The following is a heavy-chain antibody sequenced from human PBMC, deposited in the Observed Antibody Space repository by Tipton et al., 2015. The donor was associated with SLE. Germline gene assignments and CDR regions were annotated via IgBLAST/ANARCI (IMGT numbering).Heavy chain of an antibody. CDR1: GFTFSTYW. CDR2: ITGSSDST. D-gene: IGHD6-6*01. CDR3: AKGSGVARPYYFDY. V-gene: IGHV3-23*01. Sequence: SLRLSCAASGFTFSTYWMSWVRQAPGKGLEWVSAITGSSDSTFHADSVKGRFTVSRDNFQNTLYLQMDSLRAEDTAIYYCAKGSGVARPYYFDYWGQGTLVTVSS. J-gene: IGHJ4*02.